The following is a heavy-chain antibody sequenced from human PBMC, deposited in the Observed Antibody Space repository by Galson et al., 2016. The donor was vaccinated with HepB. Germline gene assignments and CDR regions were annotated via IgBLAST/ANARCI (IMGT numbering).Heavy chain of an antibody. CDR2: IEGDGSLK. CDR3: AREGIGDYFD. CDR1: GLRFSDLW. D-gene: IGHD2-21*01. Sequence: SLRLSCAVSGLRFSDLWMDWVRQAPGKGLEWVANIEGDGSLKFYVDSVRGRFTISRDNAKNSVYLQMNRLTVADTGVYYCAREGIGDYFDWGQGTLVTVSS. J-gene: IGHJ4*02. V-gene: IGHV3-7*01.